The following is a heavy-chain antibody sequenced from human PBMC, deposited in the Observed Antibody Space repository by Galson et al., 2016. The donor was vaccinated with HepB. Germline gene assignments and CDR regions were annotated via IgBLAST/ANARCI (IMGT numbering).Heavy chain of an antibody. D-gene: IGHD3-10*01. J-gene: IGHJ6*04. V-gene: IGHV1-46*01. CDR2: GNPRTGST. Sequence: SVKVSCKASGYTFINYYMHWVRQAPGQGLEWMGIGNPRTGSTSYAQKFQDRVTVTRDTSTSTVYMELSSLRSEDTAVYYCARDRGSNSLKGYGMYVWGKGTTVTVSS. CDR3: ARDRGSNSLKGYGMYV. CDR1: GYTFINYY.